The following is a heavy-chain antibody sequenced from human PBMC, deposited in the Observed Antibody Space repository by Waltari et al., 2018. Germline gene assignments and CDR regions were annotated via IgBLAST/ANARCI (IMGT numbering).Heavy chain of an antibody. D-gene: IGHD3-10*01. V-gene: IGHV4-39*01. CDR1: GGSISSSNYY. CDR2: IYYSGST. CDR3: ARQNYGSGSY. J-gene: IGHJ4*02. Sequence: QVQLQESGPGLVKPSETLSLTCTVSGGSISSSNYYWGWIRQPPGKGLEWIGNIYYSGSTYYNPSLKSRVIISVDTSKNQFSLKLSSVTAADTAVYYCARQNYGSGSYWGQGTLVTVSS.